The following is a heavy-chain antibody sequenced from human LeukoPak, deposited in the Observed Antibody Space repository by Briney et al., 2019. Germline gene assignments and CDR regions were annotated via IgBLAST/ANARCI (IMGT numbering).Heavy chain of an antibody. D-gene: IGHD3-3*01. CDR3: ARGQRFRRNWFDP. V-gene: IGHV1-8*03. CDR1: GYTFTSYD. CDR2: MNPNSGNT. J-gene: IGHJ5*02. Sequence: ASVKVSCKASGYTFTSYDINWVPQATGQGLEWMGWMNPNSGNTGYAQKFQGRVTITRNTSISTAYMELSSLRSEDTAVYYCARGQRFRRNWFDPWGQGTLVTVSS.